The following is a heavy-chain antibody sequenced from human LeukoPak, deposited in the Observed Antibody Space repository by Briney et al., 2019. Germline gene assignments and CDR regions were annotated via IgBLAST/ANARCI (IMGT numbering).Heavy chain of an antibody. J-gene: IGHJ3*02. Sequence: PSETLSLTCTVSGGSISSYYWSWIRQPPGKGLEWIGYIYYSGSTNYNPSLKSRVTISVDTSKNQFSLKLSSVTAADTAVYYCARAKKQWLVPGLAFDIWGQGTMVTVSS. V-gene: IGHV4-59*12. CDR1: GGSISSYY. CDR2: IYYSGST. CDR3: ARAKKQWLVPGLAFDI. D-gene: IGHD6-19*01.